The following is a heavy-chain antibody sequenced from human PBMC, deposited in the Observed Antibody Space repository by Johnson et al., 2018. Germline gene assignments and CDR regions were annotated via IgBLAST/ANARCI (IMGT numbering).Heavy chain of an antibody. CDR1: GFTFSNYA. V-gene: IGHV3-23*01. D-gene: IGHD1-1*01. CDR3: AKVGKRTAGRTADAFEI. Sequence: VQLQESGGGLVQPGESLRLSCAASGFTFSNYAMHWVRQAPGKGLEWVLVITGSGGDTYYADSVKGRFTISRDNSKNTVYLQMNNLRAEDTALYYCAKVGKRTAGRTADAFEIWGKGTMVTVSS. J-gene: IGHJ3*02. CDR2: ITGSGGDT.